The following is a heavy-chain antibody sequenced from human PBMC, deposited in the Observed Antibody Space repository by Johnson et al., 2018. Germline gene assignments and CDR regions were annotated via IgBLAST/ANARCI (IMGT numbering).Heavy chain of an antibody. CDR1: GGSISSDNW. V-gene: IGHV4-4*02. Sequence: QVQLVESGPGLVKPSGTLSLTCAVSGGSISSDNWWSWVRQPPGKGLEWTGEISHSGNTKYNPSPKRRVIISLDNSKNQFSLKLSSLTAADTAIYYCASLRGDAFYIWGQGTMVTVSS. CDR3: ASLRGDAFYI. CDR2: ISHSGNT. D-gene: IGHD3-10*01. J-gene: IGHJ3*02.